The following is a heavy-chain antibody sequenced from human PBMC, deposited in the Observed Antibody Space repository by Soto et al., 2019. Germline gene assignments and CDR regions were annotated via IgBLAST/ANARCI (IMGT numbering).Heavy chain of an antibody. V-gene: IGHV3-11*01. CDR2: ISSSGATT. Sequence: QVQMVESGGGLVKPGGSLRLSCAVSGFSLSDYYMSWIRQAPGKGLEWVSKISSSGATTDYADSVKGRFTISRDNAKNSLYLQMNSLRVEDIAVYYCARMGSGYDFVLWGQGTLVTVSS. CDR1: GFSLSDYY. CDR3: ARMGSGYDFVL. D-gene: IGHD5-12*01. J-gene: IGHJ4*02.